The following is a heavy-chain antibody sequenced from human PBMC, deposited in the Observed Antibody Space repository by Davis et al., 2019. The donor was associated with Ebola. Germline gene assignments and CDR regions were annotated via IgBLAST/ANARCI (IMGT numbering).Heavy chain of an antibody. J-gene: IGHJ4*02. CDR2: ISYDGSNK. Sequence: PGGSLRLSCAASGFTFSSYAMHWVRQAPGKGLEWVAVISYDGSNKYYADSVKGRFTISRDNSKNTLYLKMNTLRPEDTAVYYCANLGSGSHYEDFDYWGQGTLVTVSS. D-gene: IGHD3-10*01. CDR3: ANLGSGSHYEDFDY. CDR1: GFTFSSYA. V-gene: IGHV3-30*04.